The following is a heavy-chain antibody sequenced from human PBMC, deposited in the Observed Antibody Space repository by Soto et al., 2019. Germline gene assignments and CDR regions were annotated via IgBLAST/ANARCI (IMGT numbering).Heavy chain of an antibody. CDR1: GGSISSYY. CDR2: IYYSGST. J-gene: IGHJ6*03. Sequence: SETLSLTCTVSGGSISSYYWSWIRQPPGKGLEWIGYIYYSGSTNYNPSLKSRVTISVDTSKNQFSLKLSSVTAADTAVYYCARDAPHPYEHYYYYMDVLGKGTTVTVSS. CDR3: ARDAPHPYEHYYYYMDV. V-gene: IGHV4-59*01. D-gene: IGHD3-3*01.